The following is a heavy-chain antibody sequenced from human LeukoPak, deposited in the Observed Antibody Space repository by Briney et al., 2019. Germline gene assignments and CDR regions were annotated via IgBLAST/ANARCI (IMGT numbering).Heavy chain of an antibody. CDR3: AKDAQRGFDYSNSLEY. CDR1: QFRFPFSHYG. V-gene: IGHV3-33*03. D-gene: IGHD4-11*01. Sequence: GKSLTLSCVASQFRFPFSHYGMHWVRQAPGRGLEWVAVIWSDGTNRYYADSVKGRFTISRDNSKNTVYLQMNSLRAEDTAVYFCAKDAQRGFDYSNSLEYWGQGTLVTVSS. CDR2: IWSDGTNR. J-gene: IGHJ4*02.